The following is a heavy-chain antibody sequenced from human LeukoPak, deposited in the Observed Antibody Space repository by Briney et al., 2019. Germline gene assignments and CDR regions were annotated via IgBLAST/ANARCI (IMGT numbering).Heavy chain of an antibody. V-gene: IGHV4-59*01. Sequence: PSETLSLTCTVSGGSISSYYWSWIRQAPGKGLEWIGYIYYSGSTNYNPSLKSRVTISVDTSKNQFSLKLSSVTAADTAVYYCAGENNRSFDYWGQGTMVTVSS. D-gene: IGHD1/OR15-1a*01. J-gene: IGHJ4*02. CDR3: AGENNRSFDY. CDR1: GGSISSYY. CDR2: IYYSGST.